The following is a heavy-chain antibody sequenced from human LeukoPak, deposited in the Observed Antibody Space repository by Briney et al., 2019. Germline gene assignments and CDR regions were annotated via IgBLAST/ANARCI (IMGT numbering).Heavy chain of an antibody. CDR2: ISSSSSYI. D-gene: IGHD2-21*01. V-gene: IGHV3-21*01. J-gene: IGHJ4*02. CDR3: ARGGSHVETLVVLDY. CDR1: RLTFSSYS. Sequence: GGSLRLSCAASRLTFSSYSMNWVRQAPGKGLEWVSSISSSSSYIYYADSVKGRFTISRDNAKNSLFLQMNSLRAEDTAVYFCARGGSHVETLVVLDYWGQGTPVTVSS.